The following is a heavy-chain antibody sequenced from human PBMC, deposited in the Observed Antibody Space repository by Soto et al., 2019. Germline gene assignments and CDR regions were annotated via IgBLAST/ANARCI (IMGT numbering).Heavy chain of an antibody. V-gene: IGHV1-2*02. CDR1: GYTFIDYY. Sequence: QVQLVQSGTEVKRPGASVKVSCKASGYTFIDYYIHWVRQAPGQGPEWMGWIHPNSGGTHYAQKFQGGVTRTRDTSISSAYVELSRLTSVDTAVYSCAGGWQWLVGGDWGQGTLVIVSS. J-gene: IGHJ4*02. CDR2: IHPNSGGT. D-gene: IGHD6-19*01. CDR3: AGGWQWLVGGD.